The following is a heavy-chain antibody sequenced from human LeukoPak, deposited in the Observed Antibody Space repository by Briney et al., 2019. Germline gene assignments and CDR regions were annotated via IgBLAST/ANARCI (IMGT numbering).Heavy chain of an antibody. J-gene: IGHJ6*03. CDR3: ARGDVKRTAAVDYYYMDV. CDR2: MNPNSGNT. CDR1: GYTFTSYD. V-gene: IGHV1-8*01. D-gene: IGHD6-13*01. Sequence: ASVKVSCKASGYTFTSYDINCVRQATGQGLEWMGWMNPNSGNTGYAQKFQGRATITRNTSISTAYMELSSLRSEDTAVYYCARGDVKRTAAVDYYYMDVWGKGTTVTVSS.